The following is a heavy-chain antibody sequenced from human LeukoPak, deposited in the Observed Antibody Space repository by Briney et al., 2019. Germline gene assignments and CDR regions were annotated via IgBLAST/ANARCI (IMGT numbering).Heavy chain of an antibody. D-gene: IGHD3-9*01. Sequence: GRSLRLSCAASGFTSSSYPMHWVRQAPGKGLEWVAVLSNDGGSKYYADSVKGRFAISRDNSKNTLYLQMNSLRAEDTAVYYCARDPASRLRYFDWLYSGSRFDPWGQGTLVTVSS. CDR2: LSNDGGSK. V-gene: IGHV3-30*09. CDR1: GFTSSSYP. J-gene: IGHJ5*02. CDR3: ARDPASRLRYFDWLYSGSRFDP.